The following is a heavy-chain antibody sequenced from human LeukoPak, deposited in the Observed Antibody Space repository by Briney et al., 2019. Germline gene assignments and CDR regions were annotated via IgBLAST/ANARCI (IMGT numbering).Heavy chain of an antibody. Sequence: ASETLSLTCTVSGGSISSSSYYWGWIRQPPGKGLEWIGSIYYSGSTYYNPSLKSRVTISVDTSKNQFSLKLSSVTAADTAVYYCARADSSGAEGLEYWGQGTLVTVSS. CDR1: GGSISSSSYY. V-gene: IGHV4-39*07. CDR3: ARADSSGAEGLEY. CDR2: IYYSGST. D-gene: IGHD6-19*01. J-gene: IGHJ4*02.